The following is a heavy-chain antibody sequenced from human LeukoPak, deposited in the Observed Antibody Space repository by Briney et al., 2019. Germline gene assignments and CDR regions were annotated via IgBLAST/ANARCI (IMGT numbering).Heavy chain of an antibody. CDR1: GFTFSSYA. Sequence: GGSLRLSCAASGFTFSSYAMSGVRQAPGKGLEWVSAISGSGGSTYYADSVKGRFTISRDNSKNTLYLQMNSLRAEDTAVYYCAKGDCSGGSCYPNFDYWGQGTLVTVSS. CDR2: ISGSGGST. V-gene: IGHV3-23*01. J-gene: IGHJ4*02. CDR3: AKGDCSGGSCYPNFDY. D-gene: IGHD2-15*01.